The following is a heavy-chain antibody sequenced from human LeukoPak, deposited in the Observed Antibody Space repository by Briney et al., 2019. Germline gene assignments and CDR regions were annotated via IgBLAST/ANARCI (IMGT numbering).Heavy chain of an antibody. Sequence: SQTLSLTCTVSGGSISSGDYYWSWIRQPPGKGLVWIGYIYYSGSTYYNPSLKSRVTISVDTSKNQFSLKLSSVTAADTAVYYCARDCSSTSCFCSWGQGTLVTVSS. V-gene: IGHV4-30-4*08. CDR2: IYYSGST. D-gene: IGHD2-2*01. CDR1: GGSISSGDYY. J-gene: IGHJ4*02. CDR3: ARDCSSTSCFCS.